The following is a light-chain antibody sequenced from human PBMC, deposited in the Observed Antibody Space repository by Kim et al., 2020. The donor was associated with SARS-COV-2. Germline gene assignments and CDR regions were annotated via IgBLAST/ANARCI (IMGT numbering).Light chain of an antibody. V-gene: IGLV3-21*04. CDR1: NIGRKS. CDR3: QVWDSSSDHPV. CDR2: YDS. J-gene: IGLJ3*02. Sequence: APGKTARITCGGNNIGRKSVHWYQQKPGQAPVLVIYYDSDRHSGIPERFSGSNSGNTATLTISRVEAGDEADYYCQVWDSSSDHPVFGGGTQLTVL.